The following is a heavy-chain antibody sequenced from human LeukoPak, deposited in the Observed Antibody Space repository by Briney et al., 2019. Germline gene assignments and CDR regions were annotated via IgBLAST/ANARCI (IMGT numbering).Heavy chain of an antibody. J-gene: IGHJ4*02. D-gene: IGHD3-3*01. Sequence: SETLSLICTVSGGSISSGDYYWSWIRQPPGKGLEWIGYIYYSGSTYYNPSLKSRVTISVDTSKNQFSLKLSSVTAADTAVYYCARALSSGYYQYYFDYWGQGTLVTVSS. CDR2: IYYSGST. CDR3: ARALSSGYYQYYFDY. V-gene: IGHV4-30-4*01. CDR1: GGSISSGDYY.